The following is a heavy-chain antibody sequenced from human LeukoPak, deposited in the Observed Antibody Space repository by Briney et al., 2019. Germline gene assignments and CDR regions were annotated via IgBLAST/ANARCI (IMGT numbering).Heavy chain of an antibody. CDR1: GGSISSYY. V-gene: IGHV4-59*01. D-gene: IGHD3-10*01. J-gene: IGHJ4*02. Sequence: SETLSLTCTVSGGSISSYYWSWIRQPPGKGLEWIGYIYYSGSTNHNPSLKSRVTISVDTSKNQFSLKLSSVTAADTAVYYCAGGPSLLFDYWGQGTLVTVSS. CDR3: AGGPSLLFDY. CDR2: IYYSGST.